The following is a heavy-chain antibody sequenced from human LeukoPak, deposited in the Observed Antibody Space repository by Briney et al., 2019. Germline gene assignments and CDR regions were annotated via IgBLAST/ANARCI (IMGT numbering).Heavy chain of an antibody. CDR1: GYTLTELS. Sequence: ASVKASCKVSGYTLTELSMHWVRQAPGKGLEWMGGFDPEDGETIYAQKFQGRVTMTEDTSTDTAYMELSSLRSEDTAVYYCATAIRINDFWSGYPPWFDPWGQGTLVTVSS. CDR3: ATAIRINDFWSGYPPWFDP. CDR2: FDPEDGET. V-gene: IGHV1-24*01. J-gene: IGHJ5*02. D-gene: IGHD3-3*01.